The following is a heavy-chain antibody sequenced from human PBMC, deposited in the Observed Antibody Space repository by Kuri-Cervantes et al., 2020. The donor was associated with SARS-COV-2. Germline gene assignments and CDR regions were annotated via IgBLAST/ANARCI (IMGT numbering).Heavy chain of an antibody. CDR2: INPSGGST. CDR1: GYTFTSYY. Sequence: ASVKVSCKASGYTFTSYYIHWVRQAPGQGLEWMGIINPSGGSTSYAQKYQGSVTMTTDTSTSTAYMELRSLRSDDTTVYYCARDRGKYYDSSGYSTWGQGTLVTVSS. V-gene: IGHV1-46*01. D-gene: IGHD3-22*01. CDR3: ARDRGKYYDSSGYST. J-gene: IGHJ5*02.